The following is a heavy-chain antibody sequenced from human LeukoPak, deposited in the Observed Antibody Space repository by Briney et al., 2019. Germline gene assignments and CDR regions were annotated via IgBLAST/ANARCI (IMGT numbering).Heavy chain of an antibody. CDR1: GYTFTSYY. J-gene: IGHJ5*02. CDR3: ARNGIAVAGTIWFDP. D-gene: IGHD6-19*01. CDR2: ISAYNGNT. Sequence: GASVKVSCKASGYTFTSYYMHWVRQAPGQGLEWMGWISAYNGNTNYAQKLQGRVTMTTDTSTSIAYMELRSLRSDDTAVYYCARNGIAVAGTIWFDPWGQGTLVTVSS. V-gene: IGHV1-18*04.